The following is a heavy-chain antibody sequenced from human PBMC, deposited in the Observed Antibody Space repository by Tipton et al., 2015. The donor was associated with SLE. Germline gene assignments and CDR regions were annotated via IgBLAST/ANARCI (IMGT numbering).Heavy chain of an antibody. J-gene: IGHJ3*02. CDR1: GFTFSSYW. Sequence: GSLRLSCAASGFTFSSYWMHWVRQAPGKGLVWVSRINSDGSSTSYADSVKGRFTISRDNAKNTLYLQMNSLRAEDTAVYYCARVLCSTSCLGAFDIWGQGTMVTVSS. CDR3: ARVLCSTSCLGAFDI. V-gene: IGHV3-74*01. CDR2: INSDGSST. D-gene: IGHD2-2*01.